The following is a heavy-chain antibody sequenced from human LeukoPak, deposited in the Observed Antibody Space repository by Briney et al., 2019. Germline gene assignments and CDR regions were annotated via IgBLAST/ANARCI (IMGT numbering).Heavy chain of an antibody. CDR3: ARGEYSSSSTYYYYYMDV. V-gene: IGHV3-23*01. CDR2: ISDSGRNT. J-gene: IGHJ6*03. CDR1: GFTFTNYA. Sequence: GGSLRLSCAASGFTFTNYAMSWVRQAPGKGLEWVSGISDSGRNTNYADSVKGRFTISRDNSKNTLYLQMVSLRAEDTAVYYCARGEYSSSSTYYYYYMDVWGKGTTVTVSS. D-gene: IGHD6-6*01.